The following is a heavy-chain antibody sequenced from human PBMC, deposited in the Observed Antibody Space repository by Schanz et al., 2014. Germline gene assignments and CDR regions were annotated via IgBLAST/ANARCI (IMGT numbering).Heavy chain of an antibody. CDR2: ISPLLGVA. V-gene: IGHV1-69*04. CDR1: GGTFVTFF. Sequence: QVPLVQSGAAVKEPGSSVKVSCKPSGGTFVTFFFTWVRQAPGPGPQWMGRISPLLGVANYAQEFQGRLTITADTPTSTAYMDLRSLRSEDTPVYYYATSSGGTCHAKPVLANWGQGTLVTVSS. CDR3: ATSSGGTCHAKPVLAN. J-gene: IGHJ4*02. D-gene: IGHD2-15*01.